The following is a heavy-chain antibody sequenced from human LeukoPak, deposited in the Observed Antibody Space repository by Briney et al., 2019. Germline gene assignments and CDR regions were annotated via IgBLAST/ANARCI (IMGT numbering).Heavy chain of an antibody. D-gene: IGHD1-1*01. CDR2: INHSGST. J-gene: IGHJ6*03. CDR1: GGSFSGYY. CDR3: ARGQLEGVCYYMDV. Sequence: SETLSLTCAVYGGSFSGYYWSWIRQPPGKGLEWIGEINHSGSTNYNPSLKSRVTISVDTSKNQFSLKLSSVTAADTAVYYCARGQLEGVCYYMDVWGKGTTVTVSS. V-gene: IGHV4-34*01.